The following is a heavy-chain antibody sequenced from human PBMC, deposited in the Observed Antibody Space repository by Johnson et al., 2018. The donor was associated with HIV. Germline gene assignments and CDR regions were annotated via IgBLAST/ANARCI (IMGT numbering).Heavy chain of an antibody. CDR1: GFTFSNFA. Sequence: LLVESGGGVVQPGRSLRLSCAASGFTFSNFAMHWVRQAPGKGLEWVTFTSFDESNKYYADSVKGRFTISRDNSKNTLYLQMNGLRAEDTAVYYCARDRPSGSYYVDAFDIWGQGTMVTVSS. D-gene: IGHD1-26*01. CDR2: TSFDESNK. CDR3: ARDRPSGSYYVDAFDI. J-gene: IGHJ3*02. V-gene: IGHV3-30*04.